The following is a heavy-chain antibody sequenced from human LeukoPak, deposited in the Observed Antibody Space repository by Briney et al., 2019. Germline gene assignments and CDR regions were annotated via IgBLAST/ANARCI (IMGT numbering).Heavy chain of an antibody. CDR1: GFTFSSYG. D-gene: IGHD3-10*01. V-gene: IGHV3-30*02. CDR2: IRYDGSNK. J-gene: IGHJ6*03. CDR3: AKDQAYYGSGSYYMDV. Sequence: GGSLRLSCAASGFTFSSYGMHWVRQAPGKGLEWVAFIRYDGSNKYYADSVKGRFTTSRDNSKNTLYLQMNSLRAEDTAVYYCAKDQAYYGSGSYYMDVWGKGTTVTISS.